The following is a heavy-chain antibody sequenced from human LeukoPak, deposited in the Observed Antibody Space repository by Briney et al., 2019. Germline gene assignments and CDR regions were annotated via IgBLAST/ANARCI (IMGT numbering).Heavy chain of an antibody. D-gene: IGHD3-22*01. J-gene: IGHJ5*02. V-gene: IGHV1-2*02. CDR1: GSTFTDYY. CDR2: IHPSTGAS. CDR3: SRGRDTYYYDSSGPSQP. Sequence: ASVKLSCKSSGSTFTDYYLHWEWQGPGQGLGWVGWIHPSTGASHYAHKFQGRVSMTIATAISTAYLELRRLRSDDTAVSYCSRGRDTYYYDSSGPSQPWGQGTLVTVSS.